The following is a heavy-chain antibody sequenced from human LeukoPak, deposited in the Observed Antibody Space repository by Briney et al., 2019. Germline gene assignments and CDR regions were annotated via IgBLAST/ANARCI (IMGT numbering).Heavy chain of an antibody. V-gene: IGHV3-66*02. D-gene: IGHD2-15*01. CDR1: GFSARGNY. CDR3: ARDLGWDNVTSFHF. J-gene: IGHJ4*02. CDR2: GYSGGST. Sequence: GGSLRLSREGSGFSARGNYMRWVRQAPGKGLEWVAGGYSGGSTNHADAVKGRFSVSRDNSKDTLYLQMNNLRPEDTGVYFCARDLGWDNVTSFHFWGLGTQVTVSS.